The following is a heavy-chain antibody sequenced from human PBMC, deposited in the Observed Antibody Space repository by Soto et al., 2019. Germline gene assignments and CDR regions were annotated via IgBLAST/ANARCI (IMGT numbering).Heavy chain of an antibody. CDR1: GDMFRNSA. D-gene: IGHD3-10*01. CDR2: IIPLFRKT. Sequence: QVQLVQSGAEVKRPGSSVKVSCKASGDMFRNSAFTWVRQAPGQGLAWMGVIIPLFRKTDVAQKFQGRVNLTADESTSSLYMEVSSLKSEDTAVYYCARARLSNGDPNIYFFYGLDVWGQGTTITVSS. J-gene: IGHJ6*02. CDR3: ARARLSNGDPNIYFFYGLDV. V-gene: IGHV1-69*01.